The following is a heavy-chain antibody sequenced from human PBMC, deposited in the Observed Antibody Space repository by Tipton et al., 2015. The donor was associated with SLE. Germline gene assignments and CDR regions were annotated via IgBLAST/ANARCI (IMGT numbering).Heavy chain of an antibody. CDR1: GGSFSGYY. CDR2: INHRGST. Sequence: TLSLTCAVYGGSFSGYYWSWIRQPPGKGLEWIGEINHRGSTNYNPSLKSRVTISIDTSKNQFSLKLSSVTAADTAVYYCARQYSTITGYENWGQGILATVSS. CDR3: ARQYSTITGYEN. D-gene: IGHD2-8*01. V-gene: IGHV4-34*01. J-gene: IGHJ4*02.